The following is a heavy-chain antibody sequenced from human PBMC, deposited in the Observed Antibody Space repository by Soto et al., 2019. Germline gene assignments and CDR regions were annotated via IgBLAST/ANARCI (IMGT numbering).Heavy chain of an antibody. CDR2: ISGSGDRT. J-gene: IGHJ4*02. Sequence: PGGSLRLSCEASGLPFSTYAMSWVRQAPGKGLEWVSGISGSGDRTRYIDSVKGRFTISRDNFKNTLYLQMNSLRAEDTAVYYCAKASTYEYVWGSFRYYFNYWGQGTLVTVSS. CDR3: AKASTYEYVWGSFRYYFNY. V-gene: IGHV3-23*01. CDR1: GLPFSTYA. D-gene: IGHD3-16*02.